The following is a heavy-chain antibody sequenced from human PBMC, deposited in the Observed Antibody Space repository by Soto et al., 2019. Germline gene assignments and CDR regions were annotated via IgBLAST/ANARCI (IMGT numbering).Heavy chain of an antibody. J-gene: IGHJ6*02. V-gene: IGHV4-34*02. CDR2: IDHSGSP. CDR1: GGSFSAYY. CDR3: ARVRKKRHFYNYGLDV. Sequence: QLQLQQWGAGLLKPSDTLSLACAVYGGSFSAYYWSWIRQAPGKGLEFIGEIDHSGSPRYNPSLQSRVTVSVDTSKNQISLSLSSLTAADTAVYFCARVRKKRHFYNYGLDVWGHGTAVTVSS.